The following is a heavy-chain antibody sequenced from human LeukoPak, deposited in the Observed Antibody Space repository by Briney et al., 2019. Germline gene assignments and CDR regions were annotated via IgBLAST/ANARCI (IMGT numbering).Heavy chain of an antibody. CDR1: GFTFSNYW. CDR3: ARRRCSSISRFFDY. CDR2: IKQDGSEK. D-gene: IGHD2-2*01. J-gene: IGHJ4*02. V-gene: IGHV3-7*01. Sequence: QPGGSLRLSCAASGFTFSNYWMTWVRQAPGKGLEWVANIKQDGSEKYYVDSVKGRFTISRDIAKNSLFLQMNSLRAEDTAVYYCARRRCSSISRFFDYWGQGTLVTVSS.